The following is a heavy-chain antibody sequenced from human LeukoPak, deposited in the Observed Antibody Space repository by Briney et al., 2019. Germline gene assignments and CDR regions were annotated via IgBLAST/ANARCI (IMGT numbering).Heavy chain of an antibody. J-gene: IGHJ3*02. CDR2: INHSGST. CDR1: GGSFSGYY. V-gene: IGHV4-34*01. CDR3: ATCSTSCLDDAFDI. Sequence: SETLSLTCAVYGGSFSGYYWSWIRQPPGKGREWIGEINHSGSTNYNPSLKSRVTISVHTSKHQFSLKPSSVTAADTAVYYCATCSTSCLDDAFDIWGQGTMVTVSS. D-gene: IGHD2-2*01.